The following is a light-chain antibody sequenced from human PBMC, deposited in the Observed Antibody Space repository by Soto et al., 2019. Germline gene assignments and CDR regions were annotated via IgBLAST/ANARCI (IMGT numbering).Light chain of an antibody. Sequence: EIPMTQSSSTLSASVGDRVTITCRASQSISSWLAWYQKKPGKATKLLNYDASSLESGVPSRFSGSGSGTEFTLTISSLQPDDFATYYCQQYNSYSLTFGGGTKVDIK. V-gene: IGKV1-5*01. J-gene: IGKJ4*01. CDR2: DAS. CDR3: QQYNSYSLT. CDR1: QSISSW.